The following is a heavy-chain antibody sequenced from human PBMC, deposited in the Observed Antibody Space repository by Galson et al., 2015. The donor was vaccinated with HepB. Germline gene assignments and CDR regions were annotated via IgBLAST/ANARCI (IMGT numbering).Heavy chain of an antibody. J-gene: IGHJ4*02. V-gene: IGHV3-30*04. CDR1: GFTFSSYP. CDR3: ARDRGQWLGPLDY. D-gene: IGHD6-19*01. CDR2: ISYDGTNK. Sequence: SLRLSCAASGFTFSSYPMHWVRQAPGKGLEWLAVISYDGTNKYYAASLKGRFTISRDTSKHTLYLQMSSLRAEDTAVYYCARDRGQWLGPLDYWGQGTLVTVSS.